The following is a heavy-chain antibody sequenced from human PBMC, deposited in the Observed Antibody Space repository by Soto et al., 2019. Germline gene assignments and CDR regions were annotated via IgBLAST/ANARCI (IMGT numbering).Heavy chain of an antibody. V-gene: IGHV7-4-1*01. CDR1: GYTFTSYA. D-gene: IGHD2-2*02. CDR3: ARDMGLVPAAIQPYYYGMDV. J-gene: IGHJ6*02. CDR2: INTNTGNP. Sequence: VKVSCKASGYTFTSYAMNWVRQAPGQGLEWMGWINTNTGNPTYAQGFTGRFVFSLDTSVSTAYLQICSLKAEDTAVYYCARDMGLVPAAIQPYYYGMDVWGQGTTVTVSS.